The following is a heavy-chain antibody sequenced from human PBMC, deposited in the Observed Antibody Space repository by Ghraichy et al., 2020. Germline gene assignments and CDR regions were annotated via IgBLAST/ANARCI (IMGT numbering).Heavy chain of an antibody. J-gene: IGHJ5*02. D-gene: IGHD2-2*01. CDR3: ARVRSDCSSTSCYSVWFDP. V-gene: IGHV4-59*01. CDR2: IYYSGST. Sequence: SETLSLTCTVSGGSISSYYWSWIRQPPGKGLEWIGYIYYSGSTNYNPSLKSRVTISVDTSKNQFSLKLSSVTAADTAVYYCARVRSDCSSTSCYSVWFDPWGQGTLVTVSS. CDR1: GGSISSYY.